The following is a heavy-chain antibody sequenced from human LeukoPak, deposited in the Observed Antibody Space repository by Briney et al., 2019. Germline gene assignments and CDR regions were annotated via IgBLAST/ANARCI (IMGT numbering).Heavy chain of an antibody. V-gene: IGHV4-34*01. J-gene: IGHJ4*02. Sequence: SETLSLTCAVYGGSFSGYYWSWIRQPPGKGLEWIGEINHSGSTNYNPSLKSRVTISVDTSKNQFSLRLSSVTAADTAMYYCARGTLYSGWSYYFDYWGQGSQVTVSS. CDR3: ARGTLYSGWSYYFDY. D-gene: IGHD6-19*01. CDR2: INHSGST. CDR1: GGSFSGYY.